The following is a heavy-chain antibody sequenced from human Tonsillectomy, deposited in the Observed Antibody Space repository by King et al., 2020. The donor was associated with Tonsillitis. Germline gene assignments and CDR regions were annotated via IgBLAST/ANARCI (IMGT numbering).Heavy chain of an antibody. D-gene: IGHD3-22*01. Sequence: VQLVESGGGLVQPGGSLRLSCAASGFTFSSYAMSWVRQAPGKGLEWVSAISGSGGRTYYADSVKGRFTISRDNSKNTLDLQMNSLRAEDTVVYYCAKQSSSGYYENFDYWGQGTLVTVSS. CDR2: ISGSGGRT. CDR3: AKQSSSGYYENFDY. CDR1: GFTFSSYA. V-gene: IGHV3-23*04. J-gene: IGHJ4*02.